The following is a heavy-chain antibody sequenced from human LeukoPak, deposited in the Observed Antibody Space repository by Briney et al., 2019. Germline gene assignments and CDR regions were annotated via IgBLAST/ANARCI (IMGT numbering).Heavy chain of an antibody. D-gene: IGHD2-21*01. J-gene: IGHJ4*02. V-gene: IGHV5-51*01. CDR2: IYPGDSDT. CDR1: GYSFTIYW. Sequence: GESLKISCKGSGYSFTIYWIGWVRQMPGKGLDWMGIIYPGDSDTTYRPSFQGQATLSTHTSISTAYLQCSSLKASDTAMYYCATIILWPPEGFDYWGQGPLVPVSS. CDR3: ATIILWPPEGFDY.